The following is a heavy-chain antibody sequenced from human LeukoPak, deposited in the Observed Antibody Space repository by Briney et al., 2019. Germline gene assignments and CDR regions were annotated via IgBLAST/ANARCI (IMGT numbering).Heavy chain of an antibody. CDR2: IYYSGST. J-gene: IGHJ4*02. CDR1: GGSISSGDFY. V-gene: IGHV4-30-4*01. Sequence: PSETLSLTCTVSGGSISSGDFYWNWVRQPPGRGLEWIGYIYYSGSTYYNPSLKGRVTLSGDTSKNQFSLKLSSVTAADTAVYYCARGVKGRISMIRAVIAAFDYWGQGTLVTVSS. D-gene: IGHD3-10*01. CDR3: ARGVKGRISMIRAVIAAFDY.